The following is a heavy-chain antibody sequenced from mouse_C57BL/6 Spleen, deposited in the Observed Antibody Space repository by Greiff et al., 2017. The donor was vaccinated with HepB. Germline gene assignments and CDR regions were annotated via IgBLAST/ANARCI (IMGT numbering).Heavy chain of an antibody. CDR2: IDHNSGGT. J-gene: IGHJ4*01. V-gene: IGHV1-72*01. CDR3: ERGNYGYAMDY. Sequence: QVHVKQPGAELVKPGASVKLSCKASGYTFTSYWMHWVKQRPGRGLEWIGRIDHNSGGTKYKEKLKSKATLTVDKPASTAYMQLSSLTSKDSAVYYCERGNYGYAMDYWGQGTSVTVSS. CDR1: GYTFTSYW. D-gene: IGHD2-1*01.